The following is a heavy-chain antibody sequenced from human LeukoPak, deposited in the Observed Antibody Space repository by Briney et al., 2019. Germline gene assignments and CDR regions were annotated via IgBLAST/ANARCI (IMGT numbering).Heavy chain of an antibody. D-gene: IGHD1-20*01. CDR3: ARDLSNWNDAGGTS. J-gene: IGHJ5*02. CDR2: ISYDGSNK. V-gene: IGHV3-30-3*01. CDR1: GFTFRSYA. Sequence: GGSLRLSCAGSGFTFRSYAMHWVRQAPGKGLEWVAVISYDGSNKDYADSVKGRFTISRDNAKNTLYLQMNSLRAEDTAVYYCARDLSNWNDAGGTSWGQGTLVTVSS.